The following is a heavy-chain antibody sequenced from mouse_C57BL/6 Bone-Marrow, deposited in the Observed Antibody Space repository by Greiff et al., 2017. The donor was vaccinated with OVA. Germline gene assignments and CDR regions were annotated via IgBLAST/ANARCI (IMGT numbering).Heavy chain of an antibody. Sequence: EVKLVESGAGLVKPGGSLKLSCAASGFTFSSYAMSWVRQTPEKRLEWVAYISSGGDYIYYADTVKGRFTISRDNARNTLYLQMSSLKSEDTAMYYCTRVIYDYDRYYFDYWGQGTTLTVSS. CDR1: GFTFSSYA. V-gene: IGHV5-9-1*02. D-gene: IGHD2-4*01. CDR3: TRVIYDYDRYYFDY. CDR2: ISSGGDYI. J-gene: IGHJ2*01.